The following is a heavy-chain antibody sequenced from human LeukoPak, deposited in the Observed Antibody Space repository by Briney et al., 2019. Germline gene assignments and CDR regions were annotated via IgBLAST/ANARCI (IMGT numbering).Heavy chain of an antibody. V-gene: IGHV3-74*01. CDR3: ARDHLSSGFSPDYYYYYYMDV. CDR1: GFTFSNYA. J-gene: IGHJ6*03. CDR2: INSDGSST. Sequence: GGSLRLSCAASGFTFSNYAMRWVRQAPGKGLVWVSRINSDGSSTSYADSVKGRFTISRDNAKNTLYLQMNSLRAEDTAVYYCARDHLSSGFSPDYYYYYYMDVWGKGTTVTISS. D-gene: IGHD6-19*01.